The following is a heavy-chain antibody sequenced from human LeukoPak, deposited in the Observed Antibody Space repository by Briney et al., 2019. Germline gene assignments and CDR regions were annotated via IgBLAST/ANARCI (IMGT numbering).Heavy chain of an antibody. CDR2: ISSSSSYI. V-gene: IGHV3-21*01. J-gene: IGHJ4*02. CDR3: ARETWGCGGTRYYFDY. Sequence: GGSLRLSCAASGFTFSSYSMNWVRQAPGKGLEWVSSISSSSSYIYYADSVKGRFTISRDNAKNSLYLQMNSLRAEDTAVYYCARETWGCGGTRYYFDYWGQGTLVTVSS. CDR1: GFTFSSYS. D-gene: IGHD2-15*01.